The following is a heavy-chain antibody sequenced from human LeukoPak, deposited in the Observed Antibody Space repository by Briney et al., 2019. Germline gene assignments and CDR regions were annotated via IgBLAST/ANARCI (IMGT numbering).Heavy chain of an antibody. CDR2: IYYRGTT. CDR3: ARSFYSSGWYTPLRWFDT. CDR1: GASVSSGSHY. D-gene: IGHD6-19*01. V-gene: IGHV4-61*01. J-gene: IGHJ5*02. Sequence: SETLSLTCTVSGASVSSGSHYWNWIRQSSGRGLEWIGHIYYRGTTNYTPSLKSRVTISVDTSMNQFSLRLSSVTAADTAVYFCARSFYSSGWYTPLRWFDTWGQGTLVTVSS.